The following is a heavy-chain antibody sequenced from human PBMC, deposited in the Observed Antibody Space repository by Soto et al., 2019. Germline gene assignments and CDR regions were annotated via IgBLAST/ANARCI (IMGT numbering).Heavy chain of an antibody. D-gene: IGHD2-2*01. CDR3: ARDGCSSTSCYAGWFDP. V-gene: IGHV1-69*01. Sequence: QVQLVQSGAEVKKPGSSVKVSCKASGGTFSSYAISWVRQAPGQGLEWMGGIIPIFGTANYAQKFQGRVTITADESPSTAYMELSSLRSEDTAVYYCARDGCSSTSCYAGWFDPWGQGTLVTVSS. CDR1: GGTFSSYA. CDR2: IIPIFGTA. J-gene: IGHJ5*02.